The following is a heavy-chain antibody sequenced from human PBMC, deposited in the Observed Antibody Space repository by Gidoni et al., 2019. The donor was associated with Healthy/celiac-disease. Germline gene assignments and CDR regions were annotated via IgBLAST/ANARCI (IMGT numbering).Heavy chain of an antibody. CDR1: GGAFSGYY. CDR3: TTIAAAGDY. V-gene: IGHV4-34*01. J-gene: IGHJ4*02. CDR2: INHSGST. Sequence: QVQLQQWGAGLLKPSETLSLTCAVYGGAFSGYYWSWIRQPPGKGLEWIGEINHSGSTNYNPALKSRVTISVDTSKNQFSLKLSSVTAADTAVYYCTTIAAAGDYWGQGTLVTVSS. D-gene: IGHD6-13*01.